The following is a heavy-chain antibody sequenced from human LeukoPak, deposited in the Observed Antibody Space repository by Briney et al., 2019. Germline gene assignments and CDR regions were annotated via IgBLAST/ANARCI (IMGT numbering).Heavy chain of an antibody. Sequence: ASVKVSCKASGYTFTSYAMHWVRQAPGQRLEWMGWINAGNGNTKYSQKFQGRVTITRDTSASTAYMELSSLRSEDTAVYYCARERRGYSYGYWFDPWGQGTLVTVSS. CDR3: ARERRGYSYGYWFDP. V-gene: IGHV1-3*01. J-gene: IGHJ5*02. D-gene: IGHD5-18*01. CDR1: GYTFTSYA. CDR2: INAGNGNT.